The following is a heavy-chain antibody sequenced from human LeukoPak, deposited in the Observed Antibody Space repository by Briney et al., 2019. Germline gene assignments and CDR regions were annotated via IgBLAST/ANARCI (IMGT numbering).Heavy chain of an antibody. CDR3: ARGRTYSLRAFDI. D-gene: IGHD5-18*01. J-gene: IGHJ3*02. V-gene: IGHV1-69*02. CDR2: IIPILGIA. Sequence: ASVKVSCKASGGTFSSYTISWLRQAPGQGLEWMGRIIPILGIANYAQKFQGRVTITADKSTSTAYMELSSLRSEDTAVYYCARGRTYSLRAFDIWGQGTMVTVSS. CDR1: GGTFSSYT.